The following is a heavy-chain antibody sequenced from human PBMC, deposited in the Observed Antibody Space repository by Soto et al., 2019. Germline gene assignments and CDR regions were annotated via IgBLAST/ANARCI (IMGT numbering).Heavy chain of an antibody. J-gene: IGHJ4*02. V-gene: IGHV3-64D*08. Sequence: GGSLRLSCSASGFTFSSYAMHWVRQAPGKGLEYVSAISSNGGSTYYADSVKGRFTISRDNSKNTLYLQMSSLRAEDTAVYYCVKVGYSSSWFLFDYWGQGTLVTVSS. CDR2: ISSNGGST. CDR1: GFTFSSYA. CDR3: VKVGYSSSWFLFDY. D-gene: IGHD6-13*01.